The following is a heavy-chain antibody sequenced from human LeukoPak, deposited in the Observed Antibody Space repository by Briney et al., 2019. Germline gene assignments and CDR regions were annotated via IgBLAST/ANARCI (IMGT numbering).Heavy chain of an antibody. CDR1: GGSISSGDYY. D-gene: IGHD3-16*02. CDR3: ARIVTFGGVIVMRARAFDI. V-gene: IGHV4-30-4*01. Sequence: PSQTLSLTCTVSGGSISSGDYYWSWIRQPPGKGREWIGYIYYSGSTYYNPSLKSRVTISVDTSKNQFSLKLSSVTAADTAVYYCARIVTFGGVIVMRARAFDIWGQGTMVIVSS. CDR2: IYYSGST. J-gene: IGHJ3*02.